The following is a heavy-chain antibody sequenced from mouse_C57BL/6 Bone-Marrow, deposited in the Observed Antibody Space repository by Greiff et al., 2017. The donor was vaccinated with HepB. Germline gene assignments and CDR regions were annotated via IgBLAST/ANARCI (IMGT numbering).Heavy chain of an antibody. V-gene: IGHV5-4*01. CDR3: ARDDGYYRLAWFAY. CDR1: GFTFSSYA. J-gene: IGHJ3*01. Sequence: EVKLMESGGGLVKPGGSLKLSCAASGFTFSSYAMSWVRQTPEKRLEWVATISDGGSYTYYPDNVKGRFTISRDNAKNNLYLQMSHLKSEDTAMYYCARDDGYYRLAWFAYWGQGTLVTVSA. CDR2: ISDGGSYT. D-gene: IGHD2-3*01.